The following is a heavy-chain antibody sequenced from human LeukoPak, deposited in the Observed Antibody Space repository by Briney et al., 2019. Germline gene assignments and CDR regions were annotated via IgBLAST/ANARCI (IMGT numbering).Heavy chain of an antibody. V-gene: IGHV4-59*13. CDR3: AREPRIYDSSGYYYDRSGFDY. CDR1: GSPISGFH. CDR2: FYYRGST. J-gene: IGHJ4*02. Sequence: SETLSLTCTVPGSPISGFHWGWSRRPQGKGLGWIGYFYYRGSTNYNPSLKSRVTISVDTSKNQFSLKLSSVTAADTAVYYCAREPRIYDSSGYYYDRSGFDYWGQGTLVTVSS. D-gene: IGHD3-22*01.